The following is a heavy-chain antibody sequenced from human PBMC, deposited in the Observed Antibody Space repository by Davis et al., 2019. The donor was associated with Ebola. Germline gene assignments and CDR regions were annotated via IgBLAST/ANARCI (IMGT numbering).Heavy chain of an antibody. Sequence: GGSLRLSCAASGFTVSSNYMSWVRQAPGKGLEWVSVIYSGGSTYYADSVKGRFTISRDNSKNTLYLQMNSLRAEDTAVYYCAREEYGDSGFDYWGQGTLVTVSS. D-gene: IGHD4-17*01. CDR1: GFTVSSNY. J-gene: IGHJ4*02. V-gene: IGHV3-53*01. CDR2: IYSGGST. CDR3: AREEYGDSGFDY.